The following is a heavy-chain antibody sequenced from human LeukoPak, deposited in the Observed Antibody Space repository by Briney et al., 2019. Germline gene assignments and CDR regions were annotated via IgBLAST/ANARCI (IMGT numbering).Heavy chain of an antibody. V-gene: IGHV4-59*01. Sequence: SETLSLTCAVSGASINNNYWTWVRQPPGKGLEWIGYIYSNGNTNYNPSLKGRVTMSIETSKNQFSLQLPSVTAADTAVYYCASGTFDGPLYGTYWYFHVWGRGTLATVSP. D-gene: IGHD1-14*01. CDR3: ASGTFDGPLYGTYWYFHV. J-gene: IGHJ2*01. CDR1: GASINNNY. CDR2: IYSNGNT.